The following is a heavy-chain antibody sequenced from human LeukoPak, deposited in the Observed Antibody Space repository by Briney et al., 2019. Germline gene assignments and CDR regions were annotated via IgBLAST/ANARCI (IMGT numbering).Heavy chain of an antibody. J-gene: IGHJ4*02. CDR1: GFTFSTYW. D-gene: IGHD1-1*01. CDR3: ARGGLEPVDY. Sequence: AGGSLRLSCVAAGFTFSTYWMHWVRQAPGKGLVWVSRINPDESSTSYADSVKGRFTISRDNAKNTLYLQLSSLRDDDTAVYYCARGGLEPVDYWGQGTLVTVSS. CDR2: INPDESST. V-gene: IGHV3-74*01.